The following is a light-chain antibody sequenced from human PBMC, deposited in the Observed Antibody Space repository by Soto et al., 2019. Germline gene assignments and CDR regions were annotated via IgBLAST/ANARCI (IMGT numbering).Light chain of an antibody. CDR2: DVS. V-gene: IGLV2-14*01. CDR1: SSDVGGYNY. CDR3: SSYTSSSTYV. Sequence: QSALTQPASVSGSPGQSITISCTGTSSDVGGYNYVSWYQQHPGKAPKLMIYDVSNRTSGVSNRFSGSKSGNTASLTSSGLQAEDEADDYCSSYTSSSTYVFGTGTKLTVL. J-gene: IGLJ1*01.